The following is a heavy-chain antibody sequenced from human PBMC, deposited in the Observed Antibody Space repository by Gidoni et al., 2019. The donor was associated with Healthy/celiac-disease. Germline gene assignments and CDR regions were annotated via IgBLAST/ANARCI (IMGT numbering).Heavy chain of an antibody. CDR1: GFTFRNAW. CDR3: TTILTRTTVTTDFDY. CDR2: IKSKTDGGTT. J-gene: IGHJ4*02. D-gene: IGHD4-17*01. V-gene: IGHV3-15*01. Sequence: EVQLVESGGGLVKPGGSLRLSCAASGFTFRNAWMSWVRQDPGKGLEWVGRIKSKTDGGTTDYAAPVKGRFTISRDDSKNTLYLQMNSLKTEDTAVYYCTTILTRTTVTTDFDYWGQGTLVTVSS.